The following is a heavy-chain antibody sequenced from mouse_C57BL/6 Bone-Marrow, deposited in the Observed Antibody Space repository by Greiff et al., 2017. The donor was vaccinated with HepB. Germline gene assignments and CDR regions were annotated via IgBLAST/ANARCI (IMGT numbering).Heavy chain of an antibody. V-gene: IGHV5-17*01. D-gene: IGHD1-1*01. CDR2: ISSGSSTI. Sequence: DVHLVESGGGLVKPGGSLKLSCAASGFTFSDYGMHWVRQAPEKGLEWVAYISSGSSTIYYADTVKGRFTISRDNAKNTLFLQMTSLRSEDTAMYYCAVGGSSPYYYAMDYWGQGTSVTVSS. J-gene: IGHJ4*01. CDR1: GFTFSDYG. CDR3: AVGGSSPYYYAMDY.